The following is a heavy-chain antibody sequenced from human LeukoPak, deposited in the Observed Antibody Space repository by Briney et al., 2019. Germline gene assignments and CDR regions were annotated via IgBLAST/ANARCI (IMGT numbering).Heavy chain of an antibody. Sequence: SQTLSLTCTVSGRYLSSYYWRWVRQPAGKGLEWIGRYIHNGSSTYNPSLMRRLTMSVDTSKNQFSLKLRSVAAADTAVYYCARDRSPNSRGWYVFDYWGQGTLVTVSS. J-gene: IGHJ4*02. CDR3: ARDRSPNSRGWYVFDY. D-gene: IGHD6-19*01. V-gene: IGHV4-4*07. CDR1: GRYLSSYY. CDR2: YIHNGSS.